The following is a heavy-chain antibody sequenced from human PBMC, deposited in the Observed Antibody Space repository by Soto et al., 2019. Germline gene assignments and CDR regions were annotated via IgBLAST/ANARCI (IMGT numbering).Heavy chain of an antibody. Sequence: EVQLVESGGGLVKPGGSLSLSCAASGFTFSSYSMNWVRQAPGKGLEWVSSISSSSSYIYYADSVKGRFTISRDNAKNSLYLQMSSLRAEDTAVYYCARDGLVRGVYYWGQGTLVTVSA. CDR2: ISSSSSYI. CDR1: GFTFSSYS. J-gene: IGHJ4*02. D-gene: IGHD3-10*01. V-gene: IGHV3-21*01. CDR3: ARDGLVRGVYY.